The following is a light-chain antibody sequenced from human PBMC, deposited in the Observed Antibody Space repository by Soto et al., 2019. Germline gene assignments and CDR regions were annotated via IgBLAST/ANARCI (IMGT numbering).Light chain of an antibody. Sequence: QSVLTQSPSASASLGASVKLTCTLSSGHSSYAIAWHQPQPEKGPRYLMKLNSDGSHSKGDGIPDRFSGSSSGAERYLTISSLQSEDEADYYCQTWGTGIPNVLFGGGTKLTVL. V-gene: IGLV4-69*01. CDR3: QTWGTGIPNVL. CDR2: LNSDGSH. CDR1: SGHSSYA. J-gene: IGLJ2*01.